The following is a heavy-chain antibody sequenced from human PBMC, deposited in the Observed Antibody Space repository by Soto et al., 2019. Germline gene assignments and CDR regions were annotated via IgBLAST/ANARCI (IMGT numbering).Heavy chain of an antibody. CDR3: ARDFSPQYGSGDWYFDL. CDR2: IYHSGNT. D-gene: IGHD3-10*01. V-gene: IGHV4-30-2*01. Sequence: QLQLQESGSGLVKPSQTLSLTCAVSGGSISSGGYSWSWIRQPPGKGLEWIGYIYHSGNTDYNPSLKSRVTISVDRSKNQFFLKLSSVTAADTAVYYCARDFSPQYGSGDWYFDLWGRGTLVTVSS. CDR1: GGSISSGGYS. J-gene: IGHJ2*01.